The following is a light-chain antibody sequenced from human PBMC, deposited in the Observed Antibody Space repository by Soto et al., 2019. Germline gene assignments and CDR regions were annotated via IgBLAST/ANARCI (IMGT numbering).Light chain of an antibody. J-gene: IGLJ2*01. CDR3: GGWDDSLSGPV. V-gene: IGLV1-47*01. CDR1: SSDVGNYEL. CDR2: RNN. Sequence: QSALTQPASVSGSPGQSITISCIGTSSDVGNYELVSWYRQFPGTAPKLLIQRNNQRPSGVPARFSGSKSGTSASLAISGLRSEDEADYYCGGWDDSLSGPVFGGGTKLTVL.